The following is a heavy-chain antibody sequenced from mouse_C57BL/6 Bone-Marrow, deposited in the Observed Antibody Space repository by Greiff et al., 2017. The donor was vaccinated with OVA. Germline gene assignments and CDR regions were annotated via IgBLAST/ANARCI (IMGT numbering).Heavy chain of an antibody. J-gene: IGHJ2*01. Sequence: EVQVVESVAELVRPGASVKLSCTASGFNIKNTYMHWVKQRPEQGLEWIGRIDPANGNTKYAPKFQGKATITADTSSNTAYLQLSSLTSEDTAIYYCARLITTVVRGYYFDYWGQGTTLTVSS. CDR3: ARLITTVVRGYYFDY. D-gene: IGHD1-1*01. V-gene: IGHV14-3*01. CDR1: GFNIKNTY. CDR2: IDPANGNT.